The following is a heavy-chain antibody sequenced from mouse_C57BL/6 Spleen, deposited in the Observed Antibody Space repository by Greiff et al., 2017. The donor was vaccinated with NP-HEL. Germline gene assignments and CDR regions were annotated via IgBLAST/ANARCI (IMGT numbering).Heavy chain of an antibody. CDR3: ARGSSRSYWYFDV. Sequence: EVKLMESEGGLVQPGSSMKLSCTASGFTFSDYYMAWVRQVPEKGLEWVANINYDGSSTYYLDSLKSRFIISRDNAKNILYLQMSSLKSEDTATYYCARGSSRSYWYFDVWGTGTTVTVSS. CDR2: INYDGSST. V-gene: IGHV5-16*01. J-gene: IGHJ1*03. D-gene: IGHD1-1*01. CDR1: GFTFSDYY.